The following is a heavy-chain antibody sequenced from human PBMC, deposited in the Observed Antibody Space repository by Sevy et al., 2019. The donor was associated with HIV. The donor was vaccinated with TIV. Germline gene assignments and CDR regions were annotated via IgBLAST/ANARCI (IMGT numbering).Heavy chain of an antibody. CDR2: IFGDGDIT. CDR3: AGGRYDSSGTFDAFDI. Sequence: GGSLRLSCAASGFTFSSYAMNWVRQAPGKGLGWVSSIFGDGDITYYADSVKGRFTISRDKSKNTLYLQMHSLRAEDTAVYYCAGGRYDSSGTFDAFDIRGQGTMVTVSS. CDR1: GFTFSSYA. D-gene: IGHD3-22*01. J-gene: IGHJ3*02. V-gene: IGHV3-23*01.